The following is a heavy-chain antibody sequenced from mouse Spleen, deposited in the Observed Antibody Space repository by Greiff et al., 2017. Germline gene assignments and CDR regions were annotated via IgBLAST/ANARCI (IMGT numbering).Heavy chain of an antibody. D-gene: IGHD4-1*01. Sequence: EVHLVESGGGLVKPGGSLKLSCAASGFTFSDYGMHWVRQAPEKGLEWVAYISSGSSTIYYADTVKGRFTISRDNAKNTLFLQMTSLRSEDTAMYYCAGLTGPWFAYWGQGTLVTVSA. CDR2: ISSGSSTI. CDR3: AGLTGPWFAY. CDR1: GFTFSDYG. V-gene: IGHV5-17*01. J-gene: IGHJ3*01.